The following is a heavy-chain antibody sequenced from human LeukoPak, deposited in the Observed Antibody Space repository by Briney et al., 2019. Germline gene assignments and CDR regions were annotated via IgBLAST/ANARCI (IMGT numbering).Heavy chain of an antibody. V-gene: IGHV4-34*01. D-gene: IGHD3-10*01. Sequence: GSLRLSCAASGFTFSSYNMNWVRQAPGKGLEWIGEINHSGSTNYNPSLKSRVTISVDTSKNQFSLKLSSVTAADTAVYYCARGDYYGSGSPIGGLDYWGQGTLVTVSS. J-gene: IGHJ4*02. CDR3: ARGDYYGSGSPIGGLDY. CDR2: INHSGST. CDR1: GFTFSSYN.